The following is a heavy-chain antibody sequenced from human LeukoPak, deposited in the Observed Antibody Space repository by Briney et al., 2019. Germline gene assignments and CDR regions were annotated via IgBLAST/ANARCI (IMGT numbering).Heavy chain of an antibody. D-gene: IGHD5-24*01. CDR3: ARGPRDGYNFRSFDY. Sequence: PSQTLSLTCTVSGDSISSYYWSWIRQPPGKGLEWIGYIYSGSTNYNPSLKCRVTISVDTSKNQFSLKLNSVTAADTAIYYCARGPRDGYNFRSFDYWGQGTLVTVSS. CDR2: IYSGST. V-gene: IGHV4-59*08. J-gene: IGHJ4*02. CDR1: GDSISSYY.